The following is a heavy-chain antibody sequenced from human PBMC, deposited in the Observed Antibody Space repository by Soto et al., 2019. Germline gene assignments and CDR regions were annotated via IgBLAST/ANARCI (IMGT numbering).Heavy chain of an antibody. CDR2: IYQSGTT. J-gene: IGHJ5*02. V-gene: IGHV4-4*02. CDR1: GAYMRNDYYY. CDR3: ARGSGWRVDP. D-gene: IGHD2-15*01. Sequence: SETLSLTCTVSGAYMRNDYYYWSWVRQPPEKGLEWIGEIYQSGTTNYNPSLNSRVTISLDKSKNQLSLKLTSLTAADTAVYYCARGSGWRVDPWGQGTLVTVSS.